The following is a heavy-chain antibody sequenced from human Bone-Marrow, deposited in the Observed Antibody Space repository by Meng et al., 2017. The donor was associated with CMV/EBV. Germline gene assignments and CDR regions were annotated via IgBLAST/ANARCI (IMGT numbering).Heavy chain of an antibody. CDR3: APRVVGAN. CDR2: ISGSGGST. CDR1: GFTFSSYA. V-gene: IGHV3-23*01. Sequence: GESLKISCAASGFTFSSYAMSWVRQAPGKGLEWVSAISGSGGSTYYADSVKGRFTISRDNSKNTLYLQMNSLRAEDTAVYYCAPRVVGANWGQGTLGTVSS. D-gene: IGHD1-26*01. J-gene: IGHJ4*02.